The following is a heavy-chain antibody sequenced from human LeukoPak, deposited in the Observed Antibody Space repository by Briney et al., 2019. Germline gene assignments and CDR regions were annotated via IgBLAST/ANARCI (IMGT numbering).Heavy chain of an antibody. CDR3: ARCRAAYYYGMDV. D-gene: IGHD2-15*01. CDR2: ISSSGSTI. Sequence: GGSLRLSCAASGFTFSDYYMSWIRQAPGKGLEWVSYISSSGSTIYYADSVKGRLTISRDNAKNSLYLQMNSLRAEDTAVYYCARCRAAYYYGMDVWGQGTTVTVSS. V-gene: IGHV3-11*01. J-gene: IGHJ6*02. CDR1: GFTFSDYY.